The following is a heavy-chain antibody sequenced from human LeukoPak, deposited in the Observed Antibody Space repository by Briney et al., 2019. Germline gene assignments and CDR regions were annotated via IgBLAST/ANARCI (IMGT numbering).Heavy chain of an antibody. CDR3: ARDGPPSLYSSSWYGAFDI. Sequence: GASVKVSCKASGYTFTSYAMNWVRQAPGQGLEWMGWINTNTGNPTYAQGFTGRFVFSLNTSVSTAYLQISSLKAEDTAVYYCARDGPPSLYSSSWYGAFDIWGQGTMVTVSS. CDR2: INTNTGNP. CDR1: GYTFTSYA. D-gene: IGHD6-13*01. V-gene: IGHV7-4-1*02. J-gene: IGHJ3*02.